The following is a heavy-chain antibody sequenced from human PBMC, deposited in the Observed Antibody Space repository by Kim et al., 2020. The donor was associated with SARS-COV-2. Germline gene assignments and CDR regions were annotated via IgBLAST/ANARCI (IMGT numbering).Heavy chain of an antibody. J-gene: IGHJ3*02. D-gene: IGHD3-10*01. CDR3: ARSKGGMIRGADDAFDI. Sequence: VKGRFTVSRDNSRDTVYLQMDSLGVDDTAVYYCARSKGGMIRGADDAFDIWGQGTLVTVSS. V-gene: IGHV3-30*07.